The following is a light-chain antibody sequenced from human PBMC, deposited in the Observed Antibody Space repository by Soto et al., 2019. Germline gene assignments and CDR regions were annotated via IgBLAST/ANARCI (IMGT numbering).Light chain of an antibody. CDR1: SGHSSYI. CDR2: LNSDGSH. V-gene: IGLV4-69*01. CDR3: QTWGTGIVV. J-gene: IGLJ2*01. Sequence: QLVLTQSPSASASLGASVKLTCTLSSGHSSYIIAWHQQQPEGGPRYLMNLNSDGSHTKGDGIPDRFSGSSSGAERYLTFSSLQSEDEADYYCQTWGTGIVVFGGGTKLTVL.